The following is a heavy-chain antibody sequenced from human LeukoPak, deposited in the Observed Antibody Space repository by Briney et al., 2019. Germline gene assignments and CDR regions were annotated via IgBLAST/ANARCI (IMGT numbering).Heavy chain of an antibody. CDR1: GGSISSYY. D-gene: IGHD3-22*01. Sequence: SETLSLTCTVSGGSISSYYWSWIRQPPGKGLEWIGRIYTSGSTNYNPSLKSRVTISVDTSKNQFSLKLSSVTAADTAVYYCARGGHYYDSSGYGFDYWGQGTLVTVSS. CDR3: ARGGHYYDSSGYGFDY. CDR2: IYTSGST. V-gene: IGHV4-4*08. J-gene: IGHJ4*02.